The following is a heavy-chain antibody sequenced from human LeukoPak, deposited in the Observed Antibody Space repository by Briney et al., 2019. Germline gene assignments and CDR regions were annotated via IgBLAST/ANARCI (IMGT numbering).Heavy chain of an antibody. CDR1: GYTFTGYY. CDR2: INPNSGGT. D-gene: IGHD1-1*01. Sequence: ASVKVSCKASGYTFTGYYMHWVRQAPGQGLEWMGWINPNSGGTNYAQKFQGRVIMTRDTSISTAYMELSRLRSDDTAVYYCAREPTGTTSADPWGQGTLVTVSS. V-gene: IGHV1-2*02. J-gene: IGHJ5*02. CDR3: AREPTGTTSADP.